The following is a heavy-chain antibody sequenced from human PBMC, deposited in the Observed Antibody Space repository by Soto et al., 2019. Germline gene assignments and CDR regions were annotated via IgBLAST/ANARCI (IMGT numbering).Heavy chain of an antibody. J-gene: IGHJ5*02. CDR2: IYYSGST. CDR1: GGSISSSSYY. Sequence: SETLCLTCTVAGGSISSSSYYWGWIRQPPGKGLEWIGSIYYSGSTYYNPSLKSRVTISVDTSKNQFSLKLSSVTAADTAVYYCARDGEYCSGGSCYQNWFDPWGQGTLVTVPQ. D-gene: IGHD2-15*01. V-gene: IGHV4-39*07. CDR3: ARDGEYCSGGSCYQNWFDP.